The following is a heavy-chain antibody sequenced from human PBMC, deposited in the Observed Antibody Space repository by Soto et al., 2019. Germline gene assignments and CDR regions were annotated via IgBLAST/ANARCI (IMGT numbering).Heavy chain of an antibody. V-gene: IGHV1-2*04. CDR2: INPNSGGT. CDR1: GYTFTGYY. Sequence: GASVKVSCKASGYTFTGYYMHWVRQAPGQGLEWMGWINPNSGGTNYAQKFQGWVTMTRDTSISTAHMELSRLRYDGTAVYYCARGNYYYGMDVWGQGTTVTVSS. J-gene: IGHJ6*02. CDR3: ARGNYYYGMDV.